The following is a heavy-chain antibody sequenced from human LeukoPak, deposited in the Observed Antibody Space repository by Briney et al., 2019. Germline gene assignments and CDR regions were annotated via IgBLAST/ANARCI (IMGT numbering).Heavy chain of an antibody. D-gene: IGHD4-17*01. V-gene: IGHV1-69*13. Sequence: SVKVSCKASGGTFISYAISWVRQAPGQGLEWMGGIIPVFGTANYAQKFQGRVTITADESTSTAYMELSSLRSEDTAVYYCARDDPGDYGPSFGVSAFDIWGQGTMVTVSS. CDR1: GGTFISYA. CDR2: IIPVFGTA. CDR3: ARDDPGDYGPSFGVSAFDI. J-gene: IGHJ3*02.